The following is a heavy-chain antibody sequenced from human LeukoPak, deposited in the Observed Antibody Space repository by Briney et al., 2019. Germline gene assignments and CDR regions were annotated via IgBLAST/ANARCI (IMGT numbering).Heavy chain of an antibody. D-gene: IGHD3-3*01. CDR3: ATDTLRFRMDV. J-gene: IGHJ6*04. CDR2: IKEDGNEK. Sequence: GGSLRLSCAASGFTFSTYWMSWVRQAPGKGLEWVANIKEDGNEKYYVDSVKGRFTISRDNAKNSLYLQMNSLRDDDTGVYFCATDTLRFRMDVWGKGTTVIVSS. V-gene: IGHV3-7*01. CDR1: GFTFSTYW.